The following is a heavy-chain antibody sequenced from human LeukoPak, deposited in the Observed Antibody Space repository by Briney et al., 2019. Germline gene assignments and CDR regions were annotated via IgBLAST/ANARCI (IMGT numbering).Heavy chain of an antibody. CDR1: GGSISSYY. Sequence: ETLSLTCTVSGGSISSYYWSWIRQPPGRGLEWIGYIYYSGSTNYNPSLRSRVTISVDTSKNQLSLKLSSVTAADTAVYYCASETRSSFDYWGQGTLVTVSS. CDR2: IYYSGST. D-gene: IGHD1-1*01. CDR3: ASETRSSFDY. V-gene: IGHV4-59*08. J-gene: IGHJ4*02.